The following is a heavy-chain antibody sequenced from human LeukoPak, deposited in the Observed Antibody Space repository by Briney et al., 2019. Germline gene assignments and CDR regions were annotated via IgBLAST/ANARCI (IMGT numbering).Heavy chain of an antibody. CDR1: GGTFSSYA. CDR3: ITEASGSYGYFDY. J-gene: IGHJ4*02. Sequence: SVKVSCKASGGTFSSYAISWVRQAPGQGLEWMGGIIPIFGTANYAQKFQGRVTITADESTSTAYMELSSLKTEDTAVYYCITEASGSYGYFDYWGQGTLVTVSS. D-gene: IGHD1-26*01. CDR2: IIPIFGTA. V-gene: IGHV1-69*13.